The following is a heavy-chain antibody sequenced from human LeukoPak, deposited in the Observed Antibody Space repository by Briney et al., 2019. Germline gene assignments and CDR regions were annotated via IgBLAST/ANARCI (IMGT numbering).Heavy chain of an antibody. CDR2: ISSNGGST. CDR1: GFTFSSYA. Sequence: PGGSLRLSCAASGFTFSSYAMHWVRQAPGKGLEYVSAISSNGGSTYYANSVKGRFTISRDNSKNTLYLQMGSLRAEDMAVYYCARALLSYYYMDVWGKGTTVTISS. V-gene: IGHV3-64*01. CDR3: ARALLSYYYMDV. J-gene: IGHJ6*03.